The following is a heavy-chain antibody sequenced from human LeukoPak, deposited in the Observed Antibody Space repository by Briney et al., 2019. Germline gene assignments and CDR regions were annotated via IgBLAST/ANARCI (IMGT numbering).Heavy chain of an antibody. CDR1: GGSVINTNW. CDR3: AREGGFYRPLDY. Sequence: SGTLSLTCGVSGGSVINTNWWTWVRHPPGKGLEWIGEVHLDGRTNYNPSLESRLTMSVDVSENQVSLKLTSVTAADTAVYYCAREGGFYRPLDYSGQGTLVTVSS. D-gene: IGHD3-3*01. V-gene: IGHV4-4*02. J-gene: IGHJ4*02. CDR2: VHLDGRT.